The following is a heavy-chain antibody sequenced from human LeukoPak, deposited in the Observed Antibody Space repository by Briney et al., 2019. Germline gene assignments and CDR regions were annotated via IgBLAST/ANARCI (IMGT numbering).Heavy chain of an antibody. V-gene: IGHV3-30*04. CDR3: ARDSPMFGDTAMVNIFDY. D-gene: IGHD5-18*01. CDR1: GFTFSSYA. CDR2: ISYDGSNK. Sequence: GGSLRLSCAASGFTFSSYAMHWVRQAPGKGLEWVAVISYDGSNKYYADPVKGRFTISRDNSKNTLYLQMNSLRAEDTAVYYCARDSPMFGDTAMVNIFDYWGQGTLVTVSS. J-gene: IGHJ4*02.